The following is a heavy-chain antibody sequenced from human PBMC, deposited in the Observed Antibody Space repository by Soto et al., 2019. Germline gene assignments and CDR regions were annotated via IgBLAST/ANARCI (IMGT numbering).Heavy chain of an antibody. CDR2: IIPIFGTA. J-gene: IGHJ5*02. CDR1: GGTFSSYA. Sequence: QVQLVQSGAEVKKPGSSVKVSCKASGGTFSSYAISWVRQAPGQGLEWMGGIIPIFGTANYAQKFQGRVTITADESTSTDYMELSSLRSEDTAVYYCARAISSGWVRGGWWFDPWGQGTLVTVSS. V-gene: IGHV1-69*01. CDR3: ARAISSGWVRGGWWFDP. D-gene: IGHD6-25*01.